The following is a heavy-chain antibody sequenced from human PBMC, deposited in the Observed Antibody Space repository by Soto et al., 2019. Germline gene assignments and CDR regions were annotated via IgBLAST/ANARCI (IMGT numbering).Heavy chain of an antibody. V-gene: IGHV4-59*01. CDR1: GGSISNYY. J-gene: IGHJ4*02. CDR3: AKVGFRGAAQLDY. Sequence: QVQLQESGPGLVKPSETLSLTCTVSGGSISNYYWSWIRQTPGKGLEWIGYIYYSGSTKYDPSLKSRVTISVAPSKNQFSLKLRYVTAADTAVYYCAKVGFRGAAQLDYWGQGTLVTVSS. CDR2: IYYSGST. D-gene: IGHD6-25*01.